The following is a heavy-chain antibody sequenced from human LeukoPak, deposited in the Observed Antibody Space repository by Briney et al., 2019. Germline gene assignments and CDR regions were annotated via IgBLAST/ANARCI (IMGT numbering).Heavy chain of an antibody. J-gene: IGHJ5*02. CDR3: ARVVAAAGYGWFDP. CDR2: INAGNGNT. V-gene: IGHV1-3*01. D-gene: IGHD6-13*01. Sequence: ASVKVSCKASGYTFTRYAMHWVRQAPGQRLEWMGWINAGNGNTKYSQKFQGRVTITRDTSASTAYMELSSLRFEDTAVYYCARVVAAAGYGWFDPWGQGTLVTASS. CDR1: GYTFTRYA.